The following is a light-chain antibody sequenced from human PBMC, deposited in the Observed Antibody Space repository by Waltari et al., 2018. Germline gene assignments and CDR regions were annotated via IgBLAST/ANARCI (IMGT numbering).Light chain of an antibody. Sequence: QSVLTQPPSASGTPGQRVTISCSGSSSDIGTNYIYWYQQLPATAPKLLIYRSDQRPSGVPDRFSGSKSGTSASLAISGLRSEDEADYYCAAWDDSLSGWVFGGGTKLTVL. V-gene: IGLV1-47*01. CDR1: SSDIGTNY. CDR3: AAWDDSLSGWV. CDR2: RSD. J-gene: IGLJ3*02.